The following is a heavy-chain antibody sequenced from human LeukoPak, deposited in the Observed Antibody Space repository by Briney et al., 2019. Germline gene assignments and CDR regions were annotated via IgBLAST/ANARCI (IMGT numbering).Heavy chain of an antibody. CDR3: AKGLYGSGVSTWFDP. J-gene: IGHJ5*02. V-gene: IGHV3-9*01. CDR2: ISWNSGSI. D-gene: IGHD3-10*01. Sequence: GGSLGLSCAASGFTFDDYAMHWVRQAPGKGLEWVSGISWNSGSIGYADSVKGRFTISRDNAKNSLYLQMNSLRAEDTALYYCAKGLYGSGVSTWFDPWGQGTLVTVSS. CDR1: GFTFDDYA.